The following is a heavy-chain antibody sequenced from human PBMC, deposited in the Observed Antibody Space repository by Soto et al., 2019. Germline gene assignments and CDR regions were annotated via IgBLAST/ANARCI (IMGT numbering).Heavy chain of an antibody. J-gene: IGHJ6*02. CDR1: GFTFSSYG. CDR2: IWYDGSNK. CDR3: ARYGSYCISAGDHYGIDV. D-gene: IGHD3-10*01. V-gene: IGHV3-33*01. Sequence: GGSLRLSCAASGFTFSSYGMHWVRQAPGKGLEWVAVIWYDGSNKYYADSVKGRFTISRDNSKNTLYLQMNSLRAEDTAVYYCARYGSYCISAGDHYGIDVRGQAPTVTVSS.